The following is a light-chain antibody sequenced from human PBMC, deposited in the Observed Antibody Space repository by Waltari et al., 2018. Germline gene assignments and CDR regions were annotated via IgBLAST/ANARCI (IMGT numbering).Light chain of an antibody. CDR2: ITN. Sequence: QSELAQPPSASAAPGQRVTISCSGSSSNLGRNTVQWYQQFPGTAPKLLIHITNRRPSGVPDRFSGYKSGTSASLTISGLQSADEGDYYCAAWDDSLNGWLFGGGTKLTVL. V-gene: IGLV1-44*01. CDR3: AAWDDSLNGWL. CDR1: SSNLGRNT. J-gene: IGLJ3*02.